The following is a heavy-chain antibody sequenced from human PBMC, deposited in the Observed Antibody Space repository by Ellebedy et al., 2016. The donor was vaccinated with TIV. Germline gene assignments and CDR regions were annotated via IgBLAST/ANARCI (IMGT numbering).Heavy chain of an antibody. D-gene: IGHD4-17*01. V-gene: IGHV3-30*02. J-gene: IGHJ6*02. CDR1: GFSVSG. CDR3: VKGAYPVPTVMAV. CDR2: VRSDGTTK. Sequence: PGGSLRLSCATSGFSVSGMHWVRQAPGQGLEWVAFVRSDGTTKYYLASVEGRFTISRDVSRNTLDLQMNSLRTGDTGVYYCVKGAYPVPTVMAVWGQGTMVIVSS.